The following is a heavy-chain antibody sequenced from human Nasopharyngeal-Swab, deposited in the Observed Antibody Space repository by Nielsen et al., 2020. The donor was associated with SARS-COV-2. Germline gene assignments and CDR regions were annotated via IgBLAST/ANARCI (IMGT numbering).Heavy chain of an antibody. CDR2: IYHSGST. D-gene: IGHD3-3*01. V-gene: IGHV4-38-2*01. Sequence: GSLRLSCAVSGYSISSGYYWGWIRQPPGKGLEWIGSIYHSGSTYYNPSLKSRVTISVDTSKNQFSLKLSSVTAADTAVYYCARRYGDFWSGHYFDYWGQGTLVTFSS. CDR3: ARRYGDFWSGHYFDY. CDR1: GYSISSGYY. J-gene: IGHJ4*02.